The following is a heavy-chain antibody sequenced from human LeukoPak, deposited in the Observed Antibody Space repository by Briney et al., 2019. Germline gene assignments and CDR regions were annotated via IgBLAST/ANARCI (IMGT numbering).Heavy chain of an antibody. CDR3: ARDEKRLRYFDWLPLGPLDY. V-gene: IGHV1-18*01. CDR2: ISAYNGNT. J-gene: IGHJ4*02. CDR1: GYTFTSYG. Sequence: ASVKVSCKASGYTFTSYGISWVRQAPGQGLGWMGWISAYNGNTNYAQKLQGRVTMTTDTSTSTAYMELRSLRSDDTAVYYCARDEKRLRYFDWLPLGPLDYWGQGTLVTVSS. D-gene: IGHD3-9*01.